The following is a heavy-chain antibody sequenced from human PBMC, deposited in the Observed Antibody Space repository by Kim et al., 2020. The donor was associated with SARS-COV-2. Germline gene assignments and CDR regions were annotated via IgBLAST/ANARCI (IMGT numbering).Heavy chain of an antibody. CDR3: ATTKGYFDWNFDL. Sequence: ASVKVSCKVSGYTLTELSMHWVRQAPGKGLEWMGGFDPEDGETIYAQKCQGRVTMTEDTSTDTAYMELSSLRSEDTAVYYCATTKGYFDWNFDLWGRGTLVTVSS. J-gene: IGHJ2*01. CDR1: GYTLTELS. D-gene: IGHD3-9*01. V-gene: IGHV1-24*01. CDR2: FDPEDGET.